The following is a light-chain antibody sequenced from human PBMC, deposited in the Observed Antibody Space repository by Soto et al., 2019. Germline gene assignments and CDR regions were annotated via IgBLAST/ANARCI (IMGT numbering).Light chain of an antibody. J-gene: IGKJ4*01. V-gene: IGKV1-39*01. CDR1: QSISRY. Sequence: DIQMTQSPSSLSSFLLDTVTISCRASQSISRYLNWYQQKPGKAPKLLIFSASGLQSGVPSRFSGGGYGTEFTLTISSLQLEDFATYYCQQSNTNPLTFGGGTKVDIK. CDR3: QQSNTNPLT. CDR2: SAS.